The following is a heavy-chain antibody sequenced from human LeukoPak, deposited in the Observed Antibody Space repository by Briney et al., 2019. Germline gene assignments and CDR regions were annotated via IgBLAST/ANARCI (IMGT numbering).Heavy chain of an antibody. CDR3: AKQVQLQFDY. D-gene: IGHD1-1*01. CDR2: IYYSGST. J-gene: IGHJ4*02. V-gene: IGHV4-59*05. Sequence: SETLSLTCTVSGGSISSYYWSWIRQPAGKGLEWIGSIYYSGSTYYNPSLKSRVTISVDTSKNQFSLKLSSVTAADTAVYYCAKQVQLQFDYWGQGTLVTVSS. CDR1: GGSISSYY.